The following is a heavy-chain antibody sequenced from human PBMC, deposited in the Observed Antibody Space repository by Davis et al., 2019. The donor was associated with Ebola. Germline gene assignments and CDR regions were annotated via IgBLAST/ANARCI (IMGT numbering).Heavy chain of an antibody. CDR3: ARGDPLGKTSKYYFDY. J-gene: IGHJ4*02. V-gene: IGHV4-34*01. Sequence: PGGSLRLSCAVYGGSFSGYYWSWIRQPPGKGLEWIGEINHSGSTNYNPSLKSRVTISVDTSKNQFSLKLSSVTAADTAVYYCARGDPLGKTSKYYFDYWGQGTLVTVSS. CDR1: GGSFSGYY. CDR2: INHSGST. D-gene: IGHD3-16*01.